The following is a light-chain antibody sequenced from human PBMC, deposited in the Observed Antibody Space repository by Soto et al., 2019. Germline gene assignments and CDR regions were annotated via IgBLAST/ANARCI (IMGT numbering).Light chain of an antibody. V-gene: IGKV3-15*01. J-gene: IGKJ5*01. CDR1: QSVSSN. CDR3: QLGT. Sequence: EIVMTQSPATLSVSPGERATLSCRASQSVSSNLAWYQQKPGQAPRLLIYGASTRATGIPARFSGSGSGTDFTLTISSLEPEDFPVYYCQLGTFGQGTRLEIK. CDR2: GAS.